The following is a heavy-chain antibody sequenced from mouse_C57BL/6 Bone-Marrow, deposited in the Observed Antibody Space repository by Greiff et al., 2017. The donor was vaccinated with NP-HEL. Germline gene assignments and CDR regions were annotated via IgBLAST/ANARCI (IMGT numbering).Heavy chain of an antibody. V-gene: IGHV10-1*01. CDR2: IRSKSNNYAT. CDR1: GFSFNTYA. D-gene: IGHD2-5*01. Sequence: EVMLVESGGGLVQPKGSLKLSCAASGFSFNTYAMNWVRQAPGKGLEWVARIRSKSNNYATYYADSVKDRFTISRDDSESMLYLQMNNLKTEDTAMYYCVRRSNYEGDYWGQGTSVTVSS. CDR3: VRRSNYEGDY. J-gene: IGHJ4*01.